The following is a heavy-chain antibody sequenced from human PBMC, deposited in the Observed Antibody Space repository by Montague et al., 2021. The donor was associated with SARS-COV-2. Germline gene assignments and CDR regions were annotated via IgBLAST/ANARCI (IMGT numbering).Heavy chain of an antibody. CDR3: AEGYYYDTSGYLHPFDY. CDR2: ITGSGGST. J-gene: IGHJ4*02. Sequence: SLRLSCAASGFTFRSYGMSWVRQAPGKGLEWVSGITGSGGSTYYADSVKGRFTISRDNSKNTLYLQMNSLRAEDTAVYYCAEGYYYDTSGYLHPFDYWGQGTLVTVSS. D-gene: IGHD3-22*01. CDR1: GFTFRSYG. V-gene: IGHV3-23*01.